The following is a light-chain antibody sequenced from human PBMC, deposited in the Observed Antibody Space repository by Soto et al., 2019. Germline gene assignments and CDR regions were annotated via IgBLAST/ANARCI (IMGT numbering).Light chain of an antibody. Sequence: EIVLTQSPGTLSWSLGERATLSCRASQSVSQYLAWYQQKPGQAPRLLIYGASSRANGIPDRFSGSGSGTDFTVTINGLEPEVVAVYYCQQYATSARLTFGPGTNVDI. CDR2: GAS. V-gene: IGKV3-20*01. CDR1: QSVSQY. J-gene: IGKJ3*01. CDR3: QQYATSARLT.